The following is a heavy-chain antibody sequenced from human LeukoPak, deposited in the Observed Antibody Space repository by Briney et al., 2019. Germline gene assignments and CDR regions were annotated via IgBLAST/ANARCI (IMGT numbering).Heavy chain of an antibody. J-gene: IGHJ3*02. D-gene: IGHD4-17*01. Sequence: SETLSLTSAVSDDSFSSHYWTWIRQPPGKGLEWIGYISYIGSTNYNPSLKSRVTISIDTSRNQFSLRLSAVTAADTAVYYCARDLVTVTKGFDIWGQGTMVSVSS. CDR1: DDSFSSHY. CDR2: ISYIGST. CDR3: ARDLVTVTKGFDI. V-gene: IGHV4-59*11.